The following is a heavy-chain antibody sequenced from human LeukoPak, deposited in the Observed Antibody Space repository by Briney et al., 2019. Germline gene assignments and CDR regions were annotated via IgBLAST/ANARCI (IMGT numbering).Heavy chain of an antibody. CDR2: IIPIFGTA. J-gene: IGHJ5*02. CDR3: ARDHLDPNRFDP. V-gene: IGHV1-69*05. CDR1: GYTFTSYG. D-gene: IGHD1-1*01. Sequence: SVKVSCKASGYTFTSYGISWVRQAPGQGLEWMGRIIPIFGTANYAQTFQGRVTITTDESTSTAYMELSSPRSEDTTVYYCARDHLDPNRFDPWGQGTLVTVSS.